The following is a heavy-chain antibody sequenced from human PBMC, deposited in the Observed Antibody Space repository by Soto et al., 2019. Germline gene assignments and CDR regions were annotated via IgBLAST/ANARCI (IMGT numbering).Heavy chain of an antibody. Sequence: ASVKVSCKASGGTFISYAISWVRQAPGQGLEWMGGIIPIFGTANYAQKFQGRVTITADESTSTAYMELSSLRSEDTAVYYCARGPIAARLPSSYFDYWGQGTLVTVSS. J-gene: IGHJ4*02. CDR1: GGTFISYA. D-gene: IGHD6-6*01. V-gene: IGHV1-69*13. CDR3: ARGPIAARLPSSYFDY. CDR2: IIPIFGTA.